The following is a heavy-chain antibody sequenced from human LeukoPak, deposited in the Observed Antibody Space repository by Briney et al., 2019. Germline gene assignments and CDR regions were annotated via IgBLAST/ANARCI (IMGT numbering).Heavy chain of an antibody. V-gene: IGHV3-30*04. D-gene: IGHD2/OR15-2a*01. Sequence: GGSLRLSCAASGFTFSSYVMHWVRQAPGKGLEWVAVISYDGSNKVYADSVKGRFTISRDDSKNTLYLQMNSLRAGDTAVYYCARDTSPLGFDYWGQGTLVTVSS. CDR2: ISYDGSNK. CDR3: ARDTSPLGFDY. CDR1: GFTFSSYV. J-gene: IGHJ4*02.